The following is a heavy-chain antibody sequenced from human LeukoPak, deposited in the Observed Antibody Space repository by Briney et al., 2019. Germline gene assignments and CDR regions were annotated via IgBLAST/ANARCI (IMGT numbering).Heavy chain of an antibody. CDR3: ARDKGSGWYNY. D-gene: IGHD6-19*01. J-gene: IGHJ4*02. Sequence: SETLSLTCAVSGNSISGYYWSWIRQAAGKGLEWIGRMHTSGSTNYRPSLKSRITISVDRSKNHFSLKLSSVTDADTAVYYCARDKGSGWYNYWGQGTLVTVSS. V-gene: IGHV4-4*07. CDR2: MHTSGST. CDR1: GNSISGYY.